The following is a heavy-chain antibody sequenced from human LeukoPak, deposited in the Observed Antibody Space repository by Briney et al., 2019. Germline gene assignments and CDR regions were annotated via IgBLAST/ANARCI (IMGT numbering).Heavy chain of an antibody. V-gene: IGHV3-15*07. CDR1: GFTFSNAW. Sequence: GGSLRLSCAASGFTFSNAWMNWVRLAPGKGLEWVGRIKSKTDGGTTDYAAPVKGRFTISRDESKNTLYLQMNSLKTEDTAVYYCTTAAHNLWFGDLTYYFDYWGQGTLVTVSS. J-gene: IGHJ4*02. CDR3: TTAAHNLWFGDLTYYFDY. CDR2: IKSKTDGGTT. D-gene: IGHD3-10*01.